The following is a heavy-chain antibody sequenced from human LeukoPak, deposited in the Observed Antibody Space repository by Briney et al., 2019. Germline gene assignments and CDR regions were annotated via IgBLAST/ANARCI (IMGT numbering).Heavy chain of an antibody. CDR1: GFDFSSYA. J-gene: IGHJ5*02. CDR3: ARGGVVVSAKRGNFFDP. D-gene: IGHD2-15*01. CDR2: IKQDGSET. Sequence: GGSLRLSCAASGFDFSSYAMTWVRQAPGKGLEWVANIKQDGSETYYADSVQGRFTISRDNAKNSLYLQMNSLRAEDTAFYYCARGGVVVSAKRGNFFDPWGQGTLVTVSS. V-gene: IGHV3-7*01.